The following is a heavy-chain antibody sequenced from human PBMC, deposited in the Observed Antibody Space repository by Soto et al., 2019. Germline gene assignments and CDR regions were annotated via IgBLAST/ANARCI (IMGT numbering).Heavy chain of an antibody. CDR1: GFSFSKYG. D-gene: IGHD6-19*01. CDR3: AKGYEVSPPVASAWYSNYFYGVDV. V-gene: IGHV3-30*18. J-gene: IGHJ6*02. CDR2: ISYDGSEK. Sequence: QVALVESGVGVVRPGRSLRLSCGASGFSFSKYGMHWVRQAPGEGLEWLSLISYDGSEKWYAESVKGRFTISRDNSKNIMYLQMTSLRGDDTAVYFCAKGYEVSPPVASAWYSNYFYGVDVWGRGTTVTVSS.